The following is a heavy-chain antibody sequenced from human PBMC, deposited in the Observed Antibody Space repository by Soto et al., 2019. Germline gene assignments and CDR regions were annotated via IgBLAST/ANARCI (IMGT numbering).Heavy chain of an antibody. CDR1: GFTFSSYS. CDR2: ISSSSSTI. V-gene: IGHV3-48*02. D-gene: IGHD3-22*01. CDR3: AREYYYDSSGLYAFDI. Sequence: GSLRLSCAASGFTFSSYSMNWVRQAPGKGLEWVSYISSSSSTIYYADSVKGRFTISRDNAKNSLYLQMNSLRDEDTAVYYCAREYYYDSSGLYAFDIWGQGTMVTVSS. J-gene: IGHJ3*02.